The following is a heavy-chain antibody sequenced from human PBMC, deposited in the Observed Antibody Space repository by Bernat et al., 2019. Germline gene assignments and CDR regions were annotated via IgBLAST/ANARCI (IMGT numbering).Heavy chain of an antibody. V-gene: IGHV3-48*02. D-gene: IGHD2-21*01. CDR2: ISSSSSNI. CDR1: GFTFSSYE. J-gene: IGHJ3*02. CDR3: ARHHTSCGGDCYVFDI. Sequence: EVQLVESGGGLVQPGGSLRLFCAASGFTFSSYEMNWVRQAPGKGLEWVSYISSSSSNIYYADSVKGRFTISRDNAKNSLYLQMNSLRDEDTAVYYCARHHTSCGGDCYVFDIWGQGTMVTVSS.